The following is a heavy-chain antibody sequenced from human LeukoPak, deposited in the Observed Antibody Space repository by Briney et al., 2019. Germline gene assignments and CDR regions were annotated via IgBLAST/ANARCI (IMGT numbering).Heavy chain of an antibody. V-gene: IGHV3-30*02. CDR1: GFTFSSYA. CDR3: AKGGGEYYDSSGYYSDFDY. J-gene: IGHJ4*02. CDR2: IRYDGSNK. D-gene: IGHD3-22*01. Sequence: GGSLRLSCAASGFTFSSYAMSWVRQAPGKRLEWVAFIRYDGSNKYYADSVKGRFTISRDNSKNTLYLQMNSLRAEDTAVYYCAKGGGEYYDSSGYYSDFDYWGQGTLVTVSS.